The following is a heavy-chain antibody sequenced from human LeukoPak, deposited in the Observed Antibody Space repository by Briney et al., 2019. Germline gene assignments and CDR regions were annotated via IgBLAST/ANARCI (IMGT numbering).Heavy chain of an antibody. Sequence: SETLSLTCTVSGGSISSSSYYWGWIRQPPGKGLEWIGSIYYSGSTYYNPSLKSRVTISVDTSKNRFSLKLSSVTAADTAVYYCASRVDTAMVSKDYWGQGTLVTVSS. D-gene: IGHD5-18*01. J-gene: IGHJ4*02. CDR1: GGSISSSSYY. CDR3: ASRVDTAMVSKDY. CDR2: IYYSGST. V-gene: IGHV4-39*01.